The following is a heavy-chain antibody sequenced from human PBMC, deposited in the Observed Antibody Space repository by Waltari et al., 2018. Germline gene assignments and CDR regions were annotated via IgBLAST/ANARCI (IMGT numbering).Heavy chain of an antibody. CDR1: GGSFSGYY. V-gene: IGHV4-34*01. D-gene: IGHD1-26*01. CDR3: ARAWISLILGATSAFDI. CDR2: IKHSGRT. J-gene: IGHJ3*02. Sequence: QVQLQQWGAGLLKPSETLSLTCAVYGGSFSGYYWRWIRQPPGKGLGWIGEIKHSGRTNNNPSLKSRVTRSVDTSKKQFSLKLSSVTAADTAVYYCARAWISLILGATSAFDIWGQGTMVTVS.